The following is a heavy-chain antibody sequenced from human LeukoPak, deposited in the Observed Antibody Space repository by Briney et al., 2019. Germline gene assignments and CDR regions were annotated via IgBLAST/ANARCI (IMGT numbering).Heavy chain of an antibody. Sequence: PSETLSLTCTVSGGSISSYYWSWIRQPPGKGLEWIGYIYYSGSTNYSPSLKSRVTISVDTSKNQFSLKLSSVTAADTAVYYCARGRSYDFWSGYWFDPWGQGTLVTVSS. D-gene: IGHD3-3*01. CDR1: GGSISSYY. CDR2: IYYSGST. V-gene: IGHV4-59*12. CDR3: ARGRSYDFWSGYWFDP. J-gene: IGHJ5*02.